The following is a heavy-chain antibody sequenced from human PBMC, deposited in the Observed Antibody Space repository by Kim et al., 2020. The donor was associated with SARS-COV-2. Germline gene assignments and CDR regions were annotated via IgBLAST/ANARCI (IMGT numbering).Heavy chain of an antibody. V-gene: IGHV4-30-4*01. J-gene: IGHJ4*02. CDR3: ARARITMIVVVTHFDY. CDR1: GGSISSGDYY. Sequence: SETLSLTCTVSGGSISSGDYYWSWILQPPGKGLEWIGYIYYSGSTYYNPSLKSRVTISVDTSKNQFSLKLSSVTAADTAVYYCARARITMIVVVTHFDYWGQGTLVTVSS. D-gene: IGHD3-22*01. CDR2: IYYSGST.